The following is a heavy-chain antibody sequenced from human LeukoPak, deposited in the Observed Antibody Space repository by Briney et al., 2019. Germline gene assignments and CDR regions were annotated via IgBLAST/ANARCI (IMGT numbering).Heavy chain of an antibody. J-gene: IGHJ5*02. CDR3: AIAWIQDMEMGFDP. CDR1: GYTFTSYG. D-gene: IGHD5-18*01. Sequence: ASVKVSCKASGYTFTSYGISWVRQAPGQGLEWMGWISAYNGNTNYAQKLQGRVTMTTDTSTSTAYMELRSLRSDDTAVYYCAIAWIQDMEMGFDPWGQGTLVTVSS. V-gene: IGHV1-18*01. CDR2: ISAYNGNT.